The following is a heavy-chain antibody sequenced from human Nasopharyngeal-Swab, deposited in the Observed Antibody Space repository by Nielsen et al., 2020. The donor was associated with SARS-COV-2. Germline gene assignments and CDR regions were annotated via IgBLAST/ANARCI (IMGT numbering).Heavy chain of an antibody. V-gene: IGHV4-34*01. Sequence: SQTPSLTCGLNGASFSGYYWGWIRQPPGQGLEWIGDITRSGNTNYNPALKSRVTISMATSKDEFSLKLTSVTAADTAIYFCARVNNGGGIVPASYSFFMDVWGKGTSVAVSS. CDR3: ARVNNGGGIVPASYSFFMDV. J-gene: IGHJ6*03. CDR2: ITRSGNT. CDR1: GASFSGYY. D-gene: IGHD2-2*01.